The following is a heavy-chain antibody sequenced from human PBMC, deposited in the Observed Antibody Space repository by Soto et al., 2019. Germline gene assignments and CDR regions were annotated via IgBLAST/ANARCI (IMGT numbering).Heavy chain of an antibody. D-gene: IGHD3-3*01. V-gene: IGHV3-73*01. CDR1: GFTFSGSA. J-gene: IGHJ6*03. Sequence: EVQLVESGGGLVQPGGSLKLSCAASGFTFSGSAMHWVRQASGKGLEWVGRIRSKPNNYATAYGASVKGRFTISRDDSKNTAYLQMNSLNTEDTAVYYCSRQASDFLSGKPQYYMDVCGKGTTVTGS. CDR2: IRSKPNNYAT. CDR3: SRQASDFLSGKPQYYMDV.